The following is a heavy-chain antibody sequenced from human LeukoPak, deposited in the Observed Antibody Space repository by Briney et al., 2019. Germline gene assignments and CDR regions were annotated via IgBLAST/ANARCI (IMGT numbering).Heavy chain of an antibody. Sequence: SETLSLTCTVSGGSISSYFWSWIRQPPGKGLQWIGYIYYSGSTIYNPSLKSRVTISVDTSKNQFSLKLSSVTAADTAVYYCARGGGISHYYYYMDVWGKGTTVTISS. CDR3: ARGGGISHYYYYMDV. J-gene: IGHJ6*03. CDR1: GGSISSYF. D-gene: IGHD6-13*01. CDR2: IYYSGST. V-gene: IGHV4-59*01.